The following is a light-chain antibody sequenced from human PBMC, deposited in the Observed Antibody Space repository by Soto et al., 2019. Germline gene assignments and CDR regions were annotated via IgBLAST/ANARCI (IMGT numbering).Light chain of an antibody. V-gene: IGKV1-39*01. CDR1: QSISTF. CDR3: QQSYSTRWT. CDR2: AAS. J-gene: IGKJ1*01. Sequence: DIQMTQSPYYLSASVGDRVTITCRASQSISTFLNWYQQKPGKAPNLLIYAASTLQSWVPSRCSGSGSATDFTRTISSLQPEDFATYYCQQSYSTRWTFGQGTKVEIK.